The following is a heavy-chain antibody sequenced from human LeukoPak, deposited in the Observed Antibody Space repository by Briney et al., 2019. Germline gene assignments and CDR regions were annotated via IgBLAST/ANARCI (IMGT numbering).Heavy chain of an antibody. CDR3: ARDWRDSGGYDY. CDR1: GGSISSSSHY. J-gene: IGHJ4*02. CDR2: IHYSGST. D-gene: IGHD1-26*01. V-gene: IGHV4-39*07. Sequence: SETLSLTCTVSGGSISSSSHYWGWIRQPPGKSLEWIGTIHYSGSTFYNPSLKSRLTISVDTSKNQFSLKLSSVTAADTAVYHCARDWRDSGGYDYWGQGTLVTVSS.